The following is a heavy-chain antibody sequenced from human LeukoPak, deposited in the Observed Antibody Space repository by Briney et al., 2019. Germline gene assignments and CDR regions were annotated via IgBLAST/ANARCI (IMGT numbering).Heavy chain of an antibody. J-gene: IGHJ4*02. V-gene: IGHV4-59*08. Sequence: SETLSLTCSVSGGSLSGYYWSWIRQTPEKGLEWIAYIYNDGRTNYNPSLKSRATISVDTSHNQFPLKLKSVTAADTAVYFCTRTLQSGHSDYWGQGTRVTVSS. CDR3: TRTLQSGHSDY. CDR2: IYNDGRT. D-gene: IGHD4-11*01. CDR1: GGSLSGYY.